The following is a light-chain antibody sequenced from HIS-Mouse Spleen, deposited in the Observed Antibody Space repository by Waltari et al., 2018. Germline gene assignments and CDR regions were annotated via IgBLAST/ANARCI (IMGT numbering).Light chain of an antibody. CDR1: QSVSSY. V-gene: IGKV3-11*01. J-gene: IGKJ4*01. CDR2: DAS. Sequence: EIVLTQSPATLSLSPGERATLPCRASQSVSSYLAGYQQKPGQAPRLLIYDASNRATGIPARFSGSGSGTDFTLTISSLEPEDFAVYYCQQRSNWRTFGGGTK. CDR3: QQRSNWRT.